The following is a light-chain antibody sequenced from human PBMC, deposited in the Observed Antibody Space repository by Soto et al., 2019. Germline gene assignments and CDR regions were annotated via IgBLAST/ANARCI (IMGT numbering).Light chain of an antibody. V-gene: IGKV3-20*01. CDR1: QTVSSNF. Sequence: IVLTQSPGTLSLSPGDRATLSCRASQTVSSNFLAWYQEKPGQGPRLLIYGASTRATDFPARFSGSGSGTEFTLTISSLQSEDFAVYYCQQYGSSQTFGQGTKVDIK. J-gene: IGKJ1*01. CDR3: QQYGSSQT. CDR2: GAS.